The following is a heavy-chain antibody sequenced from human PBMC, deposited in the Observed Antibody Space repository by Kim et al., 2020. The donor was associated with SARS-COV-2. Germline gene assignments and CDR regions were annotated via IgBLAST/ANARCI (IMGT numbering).Heavy chain of an antibody. V-gene: IGHV1-2*02. D-gene: IGHD4-17*01. CDR2: T. Sequence: TNYAQKFQGRVTMTRDTSISTAYMEVSRLRSGDTAVYYCVRLSSYGVDYWGQGTLVTVSS. CDR3: VRLSSYGVDY. J-gene: IGHJ4*02.